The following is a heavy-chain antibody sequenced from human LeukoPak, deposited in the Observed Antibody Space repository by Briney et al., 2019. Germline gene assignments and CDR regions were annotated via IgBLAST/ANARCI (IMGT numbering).Heavy chain of an antibody. CDR2: IYPYDSDT. J-gene: IGHJ6*04. Sequence: GASLKISCKGSGYSFTSYWIGWVRQMPGKGLEWMGIIYPYDSDTRYSPSFEGQVIISVHKSIRSAYLQWSSLKASDTATYYFARHGNYTNDVCYSNCHFFMDVWGKGTTVTVSS. CDR1: GYSFTSYW. V-gene: IGHV5-51*01. D-gene: IGHD2-8*01. CDR3: ARHGNYTNDVCYSNCHFFMDV.